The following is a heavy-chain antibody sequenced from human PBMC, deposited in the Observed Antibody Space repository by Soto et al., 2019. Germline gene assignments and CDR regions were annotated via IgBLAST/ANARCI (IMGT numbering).Heavy chain of an antibody. J-gene: IGHJ4*02. Sequence: QVQLVESGGGVVQPGRSLRLSCAASGFTFSSYGMHWVRQAPGKGLEWVAVISYDGSNKYYADSVKGRFTISRDNSKNPLYLQMNSLRAEDTAVYYCAKDLGPYGDYIGYWGQGTLVTVSP. CDR2: ISYDGSNK. D-gene: IGHD4-17*01. CDR3: AKDLGPYGDYIGY. V-gene: IGHV3-30*18. CDR1: GFTFSSYG.